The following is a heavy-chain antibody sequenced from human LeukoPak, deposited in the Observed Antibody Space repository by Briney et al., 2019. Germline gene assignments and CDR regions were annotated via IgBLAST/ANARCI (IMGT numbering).Heavy chain of an antibody. V-gene: IGHV4-61*05. J-gene: IGHJ4*02. CDR1: GGSISSSSYY. CDR3: ARVKGRYCSGGSCYPPRTREFDY. D-gene: IGHD2-15*01. Sequence: SETLSLTCTVSGGSISSSSYYWGWIRQPPGKGLEWIGYIYYTGSTNYNPSLKSRVTISVDTSKNQLSLKLSSVTAADTAVYYCARVKGRYCSGGSCYPPRTREFDYWGQGTLVTVSS. CDR2: IYYTGST.